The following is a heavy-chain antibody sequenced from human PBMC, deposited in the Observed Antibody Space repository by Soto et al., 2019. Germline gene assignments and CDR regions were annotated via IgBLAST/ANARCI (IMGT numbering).Heavy chain of an antibody. Sequence: PGGSLRLSCAASGFTFSGSAMHWVRQASGKGLEWVGRIRSKANSYATAYAASVKGRFTISRDDSKNTAYLQMNSLKTEDTAVYYCATDFPDSGTYSDYWGQGTLVTVSS. CDR1: GFTFSGSA. CDR3: ATDFPDSGTYSDY. D-gene: IGHD1-26*01. V-gene: IGHV3-73*01. CDR2: IRSKANSYAT. J-gene: IGHJ4*02.